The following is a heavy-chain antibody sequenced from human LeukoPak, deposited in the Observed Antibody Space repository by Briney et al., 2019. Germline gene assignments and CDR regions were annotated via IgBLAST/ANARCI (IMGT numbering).Heavy chain of an antibody. D-gene: IGHD1-14*01. CDR3: ARVVGRNWYLDL. CDR1: GFTFSSYD. V-gene: IGHV3-23*01. J-gene: IGHJ2*01. Sequence: GGSLRLSCGASGFTFSSYDMTWVRQAPGKGPEWVSGIYGRGVTTYYADSVKGRFLVFRGKFKNSLSLQMNRLRAEDTADYFRARVVGRNWYLDLWGRGTKVTVSS. CDR2: IYGRGVTT.